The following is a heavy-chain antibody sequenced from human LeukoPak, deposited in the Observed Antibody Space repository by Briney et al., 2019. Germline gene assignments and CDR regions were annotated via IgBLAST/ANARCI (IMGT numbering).Heavy chain of an antibody. J-gene: IGHJ5*02. D-gene: IGHD3-10*01. Sequence: SQTLSLTCAVSGGSISSGGYSWSWIRQPPGKGLEWIGYIYHSGSTYYNPSLKSRVTISVDRSKNQFSLKLSSVTAADAAVYYCARSLMVRGVTNWFDPWGQGTLVTVSP. CDR1: GGSISSGGYS. CDR3: ARSLMVRGVTNWFDP. CDR2: IYHSGST. V-gene: IGHV4-30-2*01.